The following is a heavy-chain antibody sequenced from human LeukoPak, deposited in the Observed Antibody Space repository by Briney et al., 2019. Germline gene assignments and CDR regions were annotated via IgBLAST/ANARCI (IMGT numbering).Heavy chain of an antibody. Sequence: ASVKVSCKASGYTFTCYYMHWVRQAPGQGLEWMGRINPNSGGTNYAQKFQGRVTMTRDTSISTAYMELSRLRSDDTAVYYCARGERLLFYYYYYMDVRGKGTTVTVSS. V-gene: IGHV1-2*06. J-gene: IGHJ6*03. CDR2: INPNSGGT. CDR3: ARGERLLFYYYYYMDV. D-gene: IGHD2-2*01. CDR1: GYTFTCYY.